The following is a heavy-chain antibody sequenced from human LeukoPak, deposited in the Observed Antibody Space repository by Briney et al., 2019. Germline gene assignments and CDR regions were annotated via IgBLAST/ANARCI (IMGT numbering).Heavy chain of an antibody. CDR3: ARDRAFYSSGWYGY. Sequence: ASVKVSCKASGYTFTSYGISWVRQAPGKGLEWMGWISAYNGNTNYAQKLQGRVTMTTDTSTSTAYMELRSLRSDDTAVYYCARDRAFYSSGWYGYWGQGTLVTVSS. J-gene: IGHJ4*02. V-gene: IGHV1-18*01. D-gene: IGHD6-19*01. CDR1: GYTFTSYG. CDR2: ISAYNGNT.